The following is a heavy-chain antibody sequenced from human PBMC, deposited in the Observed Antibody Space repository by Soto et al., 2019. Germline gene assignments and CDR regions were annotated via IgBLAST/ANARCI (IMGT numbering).Heavy chain of an antibody. D-gene: IGHD3-10*01. CDR3: ARFMDNSYYGSGSYYNEERFDY. J-gene: IGHJ4*02. Sequence: SETLSLTCTVSGGSISSGGYYWSWIRQHPGKGLEWIGYIYYSGSTYYNPSLKSRVTISVDTSKNQFSLKLSSVTAADTAVYYCARFMDNSYYGSGSYYNEERFDYWGQGTLVTVSS. CDR2: IYYSGST. CDR1: GGSISSGGYY. V-gene: IGHV4-31*03.